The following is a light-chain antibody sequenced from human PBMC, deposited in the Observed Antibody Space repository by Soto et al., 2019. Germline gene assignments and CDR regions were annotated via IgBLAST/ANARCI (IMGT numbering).Light chain of an antibody. J-gene: IGLJ2*01. Sequence: SVLTQPPSVSADPGQTVTISCSGGSSNIENHYVSWYQHFPGTAPKLLIYEDNNRPSGIPDRFSGSKSGTSATLGITGVQTGDEAEYYCVTCDGNRSAGVFAGGTKVTVL. CDR2: EDN. V-gene: IGLV1-51*02. CDR1: SSNIENHY. CDR3: VTCDGNRSAGV.